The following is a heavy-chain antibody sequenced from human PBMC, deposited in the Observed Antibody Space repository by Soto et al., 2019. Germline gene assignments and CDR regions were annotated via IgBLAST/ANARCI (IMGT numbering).Heavy chain of an antibody. CDR1: GFTFSSYA. J-gene: IGHJ6*02. CDR3: AKDSGFDFWSGYPLAGGMDV. V-gene: IGHV3-23*01. Sequence: EVQLLESGGGLVQPGGSLRLSCAASGFTFSSYAMSWVRQAPGKGLEWVSAISGSGGSTYYADSVKGRFTISRDNSKNTLYLQMNSLRAEDTAVYYCAKDSGFDFWSGYPLAGGMDVWGQGTTVTVSS. CDR2: ISGSGGST. D-gene: IGHD3-3*01.